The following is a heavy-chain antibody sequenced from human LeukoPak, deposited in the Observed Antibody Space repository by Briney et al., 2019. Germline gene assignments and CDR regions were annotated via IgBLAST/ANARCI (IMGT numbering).Heavy chain of an antibody. V-gene: IGHV4-39*07. D-gene: IGHD3-10*01. Sequence: PSETLSLTCTVSGVSISSSTYYWGWIRQPPGKGLEWIGTIYSSGSTYYNSSLKSRVTISVDTSKNHFSLKLNSVTAADTAVYYCARDVKATMVRGVDWFDPWGQGTLVTVSS. CDR2: IYSSGST. J-gene: IGHJ5*02. CDR1: GVSISSSTYY. CDR3: ARDVKATMVRGVDWFDP.